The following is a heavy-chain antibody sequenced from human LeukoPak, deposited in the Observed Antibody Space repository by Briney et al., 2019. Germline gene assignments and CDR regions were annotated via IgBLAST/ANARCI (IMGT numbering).Heavy chain of an antibody. D-gene: IGHD5-18*01. Sequence: MSSKTLSLTCAVYGGSFSGYYWSWIRQPPGKGLEWIGEIHHSGGTNYNPSLKSRVTMSLDNSNNHFSLKLSSVTAADTAVYYCARDRGVYSYAYDYWGQGTLVTVSS. CDR3: ARDRGVYSYAYDY. J-gene: IGHJ4*02. CDR1: GGSFSGYY. CDR2: IHHSGGT. V-gene: IGHV4-34*01.